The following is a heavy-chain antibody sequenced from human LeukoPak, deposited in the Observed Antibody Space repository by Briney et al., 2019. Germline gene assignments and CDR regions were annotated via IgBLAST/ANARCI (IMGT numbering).Heavy chain of an antibody. CDR3: ARVRGFWSGYFDY. Sequence: GSLSLSCAASGFTFSSYSMNWVRPAPGKGLEWVSSISSSSSYIYYADSVKGRFTISRDNAKNSLYLQMNSLRAEDTAVYYCARVRGFWSGYFDYWGQGTLVTVSS. CDR2: ISSSSSYI. D-gene: IGHD3-3*01. J-gene: IGHJ4*02. V-gene: IGHV3-21*01. CDR1: GFTFSSYS.